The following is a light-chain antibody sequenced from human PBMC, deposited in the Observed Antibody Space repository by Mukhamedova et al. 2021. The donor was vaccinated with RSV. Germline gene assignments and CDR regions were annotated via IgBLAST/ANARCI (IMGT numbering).Light chain of an antibody. CDR3: LQHSNYPYT. J-gene: IGKJ2*01. Sequence: GSQGVGDDLDWYQHKPGGAPRRLIYAVSTLQVGVPSRFSGRGSGTEFTLTISSLQPEDFATYYCLQHSNYPYTFGQGTRLEIK. V-gene: IGKV1-17*01. CDR2: AVS. CDR1: QGVGDD.